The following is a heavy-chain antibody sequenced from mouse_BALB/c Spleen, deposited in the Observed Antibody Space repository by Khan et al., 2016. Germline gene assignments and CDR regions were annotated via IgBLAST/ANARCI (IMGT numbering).Heavy chain of an antibody. Sequence: VQLQESGPGLVAPSQSLSITCTVSGFSLTSYDISWIRQPPGKGLEWLGGIWTGGGTNYNSAFMSRMIISKDNSKSQVFLKMNSLQTDDTAMYSCAREGYGTTYGAIDYWGQGTSVTVSS. J-gene: IGHJ4*01. CDR2: IWTGGGT. D-gene: IGHD1-1*01. CDR3: AREGYGTTYGAIDY. CDR1: GFSLTSYD. V-gene: IGHV2-9-2*01.